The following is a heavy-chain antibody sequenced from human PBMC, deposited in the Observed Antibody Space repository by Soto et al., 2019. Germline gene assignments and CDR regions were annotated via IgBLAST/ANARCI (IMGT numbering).Heavy chain of an antibody. D-gene: IGHD1-1*01. Sequence: QVQLVESGGGVVQPGRSLRLSCVASGFTLSKYGMHWVRQAPGKGLEWVAFISDHEVDKYYADSAKGRFTISRDTSKTILYLQITSLRRDDTAVYFCARAPPDTTLAFYIWGQGTMVIVAS. CDR3: ARAPPDTTLAFYI. V-gene: IGHV3-30*03. CDR1: GFTLSKYG. J-gene: IGHJ3*02. CDR2: ISDHEVDK.